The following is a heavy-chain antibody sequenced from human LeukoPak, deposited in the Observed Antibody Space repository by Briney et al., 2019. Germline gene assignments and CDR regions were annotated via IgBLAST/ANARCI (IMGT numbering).Heavy chain of an antibody. V-gene: IGHV4-39*07. CDR1: GGSISSSSYY. J-gene: IGHJ6*03. CDR3: ARGVVAALYYYYYYMDV. CDR2: INHSGST. Sequence: PSETLSLTCTVSGGSISSSSYYWSWIRQPPGKGLEWIGEINHSGSTNYNPSLKSRVTISVDTSKNQFSLKLSSVTAADTAVYYCARGVVAALYYYYYYMDVWGKGTTVTVSS. D-gene: IGHD6-19*01.